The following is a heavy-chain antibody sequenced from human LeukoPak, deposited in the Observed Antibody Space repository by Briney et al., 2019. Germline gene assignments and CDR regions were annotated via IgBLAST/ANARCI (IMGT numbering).Heavy chain of an antibody. CDR1: GFTFSSYG. CDR3: AKDESAVAGTFFDY. J-gene: IGHJ4*02. V-gene: IGHV3-30*18. CDR2: ISYDGSNK. Sequence: GGSLRLPCAASGFTFSSYGMHWVRQAPGKGLEWVAVISYDGSNKYYADSVKGRFTISRDNSKNTLYLQMNSLRAEDTAVYYCAKDESAVAGTFFDYWGQGTLVTVSS. D-gene: IGHD6-19*01.